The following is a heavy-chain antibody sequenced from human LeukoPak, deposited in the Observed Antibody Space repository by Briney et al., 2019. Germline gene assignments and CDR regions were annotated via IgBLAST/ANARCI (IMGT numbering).Heavy chain of an antibody. D-gene: IGHD2-2*01. CDR2: ISFDGSNK. J-gene: IGHJ4*02. CDR3: AKDGYCSSTNCPYSLDY. Sequence: PGKSLRLSCAASGFTFSDYAMHWVRHTPGKGLEWVAVISFDGSNKFFADSMKGRFTISRDNSKNTVYLQMSSLRAEDRAVYFCAKDGYCSSTNCPYSLDYWGQGTLVTVSS. CDR1: GFTFSDYA. V-gene: IGHV3-30*04.